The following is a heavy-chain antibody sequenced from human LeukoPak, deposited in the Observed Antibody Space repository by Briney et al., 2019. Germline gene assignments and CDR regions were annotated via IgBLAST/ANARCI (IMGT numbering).Heavy chain of an antibody. CDR2: IYTSGST. D-gene: IGHD1-14*01. CDR1: GGSISSGSYY. V-gene: IGHV4-61*02. CDR3: ARVAANRYYYDYMDV. J-gene: IGHJ6*03. Sequence: SETLSLTCTVSGGSISSGSYYWSWIRQPAGKGLEWIGRIYTSGSTNYNPSLKSRVTISVDTSKNQFSLKLSSVTAADTAVYYCARVAANRYYYDYMDVWGKGTTVTVSS.